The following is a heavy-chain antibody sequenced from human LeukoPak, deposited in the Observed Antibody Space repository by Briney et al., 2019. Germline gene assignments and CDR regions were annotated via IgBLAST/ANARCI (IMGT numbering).Heavy chain of an antibody. J-gene: IGHJ3*01. CDR3: AMAKIAAAGTGAFDV. V-gene: IGHV3-23*01. Sequence: GGSLSLSCAASGFTFSSYAMTWVRQAPGKGLEWVSAFSATDGSAQYAESVEGRFPISRDNSKNTLFLQMNSLGAEDTAVYHCAMAKIAAAGTGAFDVWGQGTLVTVSS. D-gene: IGHD6-13*01. CDR1: GFTFSSYA. CDR2: FSATDGSA.